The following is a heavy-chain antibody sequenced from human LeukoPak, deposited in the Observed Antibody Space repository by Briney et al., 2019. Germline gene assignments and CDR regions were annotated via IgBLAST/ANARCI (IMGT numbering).Heavy chain of an antibody. D-gene: IGHD4-23*01. CDR2: INPNSGGT. V-gene: IGHV1-2*02. CDR1: GYTFTGYY. Sequence: ASVKVSCKASGYTFTGYYTHWVRQAPGQGLEWMGWINPNSGGTNFAQKFQGRVTMTRGTSISTAYMELSRLRSDDTAVYYCARRWLSNYYYYYMDVWGKGTTVTVSS. CDR3: ARRWLSNYYYYYMDV. J-gene: IGHJ6*03.